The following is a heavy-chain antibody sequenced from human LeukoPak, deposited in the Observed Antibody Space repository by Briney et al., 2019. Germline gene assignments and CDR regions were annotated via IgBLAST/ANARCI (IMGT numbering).Heavy chain of an antibody. V-gene: IGHV4-39*01. CDR1: GGSISSSSYH. CDR3: ARISIVVVPAYFDY. CDR2: MYYSGST. Sequence: PSETLSLTCTVSGGSISSSSYHWGWIRQPPGKGLEWIGSMYYSGSTYYNPSLKSRVTVSVDTSKNQFSLNLSSVTAADMAVYYCARISIVVVPAYFDYWGQGTLVTVSS. D-gene: IGHD2-2*01. J-gene: IGHJ4*02.